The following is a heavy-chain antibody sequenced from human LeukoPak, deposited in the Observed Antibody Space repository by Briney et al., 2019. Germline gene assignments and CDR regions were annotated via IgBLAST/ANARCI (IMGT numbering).Heavy chain of an antibody. J-gene: IGHJ4*02. CDR3: ARVRHGGDCFDY. V-gene: IGHV3-64*02. CDR2: IVGNGGST. Sequence: GGSLRLSCAASGFTFSGYAMHWVRQAPGKGLEDVSAIVGNGGSTYYVDSVKGRFTISRDNSKNTLYLQMDSLRAEDMAVYYCARVRHGGDCFDYWGQGTLVTVSS. D-gene: IGHD2-21*01. CDR1: GFTFSGYA.